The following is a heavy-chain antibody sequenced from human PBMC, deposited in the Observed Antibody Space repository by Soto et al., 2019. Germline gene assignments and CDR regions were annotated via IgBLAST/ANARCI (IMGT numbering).Heavy chain of an antibody. CDR1: GYTFTSYD. CDR3: GRGPGSSGYWKYYYYSYMAV. V-gene: IGHV1-8*01. Sequence: ASVKVSCKASGYTFTSYDINWVRQATGQGLEWMGWMNPNSGNTGYAQKFQGRVTMTRNTSISTAYMELSSLRSEDTAVYYCGRGPGSSGYWKYYYYSYMAVWGKGTTVPVS. CDR2: MNPNSGNT. J-gene: IGHJ6*03. D-gene: IGHD6-13*01.